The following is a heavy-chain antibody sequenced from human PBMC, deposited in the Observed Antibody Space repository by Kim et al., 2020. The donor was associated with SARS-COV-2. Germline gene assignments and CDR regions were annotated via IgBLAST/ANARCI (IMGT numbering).Heavy chain of an antibody. J-gene: IGHJ4*02. V-gene: IGHV4-61*01. CDR3: ARIRNLVVAAQIDY. Sequence: SETLSLTCTVSGGSVSSGSYYWSWIRQPPGKGLEWIGYIYYSGSTNYNPSLKSRVTISVDTSKNQFSLKLSSVTAADTAVYYCARIRNLVVAAQIDYWGQGTLVTVSS. CDR2: IYYSGST. CDR1: GGSVSSGSYY. D-gene: IGHD2-15*01.